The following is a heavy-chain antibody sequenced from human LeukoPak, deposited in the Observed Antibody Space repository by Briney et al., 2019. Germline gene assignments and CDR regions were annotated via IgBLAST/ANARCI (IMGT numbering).Heavy chain of an antibody. CDR1: GFTFSSYG. Sequence: PGGSLRLSCAASGFTFSSYGMHWVRQAPGKGLEWVAGIQYDGSKKYYGDSVKGRFTISRDDSKNTLYLQMNSLRAGDTAVYYCARDRSYGSFDYWGQGTLVTVSS. CDR2: IQYDGSKK. CDR3: ARDRSYGSFDY. D-gene: IGHD4-17*01. J-gene: IGHJ4*02. V-gene: IGHV3-33*01.